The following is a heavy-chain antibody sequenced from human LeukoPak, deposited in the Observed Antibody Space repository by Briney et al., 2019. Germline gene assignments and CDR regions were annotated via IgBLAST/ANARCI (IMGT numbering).Heavy chain of an antibody. J-gene: IGHJ3*02. CDR2: ISSSSSYI. V-gene: IGHV3-21*01. D-gene: IGHD3-22*01. Sequence: PGGFLRLSCAASGFTFSSYSMNWVRQAPGKGLEWVSSISSSSSYIYYADSVKGRFTISRDNAKNSLYLQMNSLRAEDTAVYYCATSSSGYYHDAFDIWGQGTMVTVSS. CDR3: ATSSSGYYHDAFDI. CDR1: GFTFSSYS.